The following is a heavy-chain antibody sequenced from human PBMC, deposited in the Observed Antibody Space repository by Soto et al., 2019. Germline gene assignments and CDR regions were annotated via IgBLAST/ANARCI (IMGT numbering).Heavy chain of an antibody. CDR2: IYPGDSDT. CDR3: ARTDGYEIDY. D-gene: IGHD5-12*01. CDR1: GYSFVSYW. J-gene: IGHJ4*02. V-gene: IGHV5-51*01. Sequence: VASLTLSCKVSGYSFVSYWIGWVRQMPGKGLEWMGIIYPGDSDTRYSPSFQGQITISADRSVTAVYLQWSSLKASDTAIYYCARTDGYEIDYWGQGTLVTVSS.